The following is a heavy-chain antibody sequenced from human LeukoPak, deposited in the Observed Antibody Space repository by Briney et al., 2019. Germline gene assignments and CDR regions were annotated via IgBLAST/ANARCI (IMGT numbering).Heavy chain of an antibody. CDR3: ARTNYFDN. CDR1: GGSISTYY. Sequence: SETLSLTCTVSGGSISTYYWSWIRRPAGKGLEWIGRIYTSGSTTYNPSLESRVTMSVDTSKKQFSLKLSSVTAADTAMYYCARTNYFDNWGQGILVTVSS. CDR2: IYTSGST. V-gene: IGHV4-4*07. J-gene: IGHJ4*02.